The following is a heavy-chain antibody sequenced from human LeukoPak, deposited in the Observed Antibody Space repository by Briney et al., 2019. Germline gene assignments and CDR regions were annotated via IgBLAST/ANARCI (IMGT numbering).Heavy chain of an antibody. J-gene: IGHJ6*03. CDR3: ARDPPNYYDSSGYPESYMDV. Sequence: GASVKVSCKASGYTFTGYYMHWVRQAPGQGLEWMGWINPNSGGTNYAQKFQGRVTMTRDTSISTAYMELSRLRSDDTAVYYCARDPPNYYDSSGYPESYMDVWGKGTTVTVSS. V-gene: IGHV1-2*02. CDR1: GYTFTGYY. CDR2: INPNSGGT. D-gene: IGHD3-22*01.